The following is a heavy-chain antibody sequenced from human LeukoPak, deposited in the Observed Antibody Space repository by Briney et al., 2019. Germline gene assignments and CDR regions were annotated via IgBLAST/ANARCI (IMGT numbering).Heavy chain of an antibody. V-gene: IGHV4-59*01. CDR1: GGSISSYY. CDR3: ARVTGYVIEDNFDY. D-gene: IGHD2-15*01. CDR2: IYYSGST. Sequence: RASETLSLTCTVSGGSISSYYWSWIRQPPGKGLEGIGYIYYSGSTNYNPSLKSRVTISVDTSKNQFSLKLRSVTAADTAVYYCARVTGYVIEDNFDYWGQGTLVTVSS. J-gene: IGHJ4*02.